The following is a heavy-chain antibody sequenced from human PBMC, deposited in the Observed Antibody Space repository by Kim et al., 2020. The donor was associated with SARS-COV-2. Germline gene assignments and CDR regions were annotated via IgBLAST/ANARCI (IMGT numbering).Heavy chain of an antibody. V-gene: IGHV1-8*01. D-gene: IGHD3-10*01. CDR1: GYTFTSYD. CDR2: MNPNSGNT. Sequence: ASVKVSCKASGYTFTSYDINWVRQATGQGLEWMGWMNPNSGNTGYAQKLQGRVTMTRNTSIRTAYMELNSLRSEDTAVYYCARAMRTSGVIIVTKYYFDYWGQGTLVTVSS. CDR3: ARAMRTSGVIIVTKYYFDY. J-gene: IGHJ4*02.